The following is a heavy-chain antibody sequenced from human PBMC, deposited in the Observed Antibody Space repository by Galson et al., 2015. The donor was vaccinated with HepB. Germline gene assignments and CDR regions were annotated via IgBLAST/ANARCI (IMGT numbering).Heavy chain of an antibody. V-gene: IGHV3-15*07. J-gene: IGHJ4*02. Sequence: SLRLSCAASGFTFSNAWMNWVRQAPGKGLEWVGRIKSKTDGGTTDYAAPVKGRFAISRDDSKNTLYLQMNSLKTEDTAVYYCTTDMIAAEFDYWGQGTLVTVSS. D-gene: IGHD6-13*01. CDR3: TTDMIAAEFDY. CDR2: IKSKTDGGTT. CDR1: GFTFSNAW.